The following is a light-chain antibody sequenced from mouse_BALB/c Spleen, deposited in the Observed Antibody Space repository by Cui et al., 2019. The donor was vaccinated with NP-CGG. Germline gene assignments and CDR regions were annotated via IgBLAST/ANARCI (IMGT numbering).Light chain of an antibody. CDR1: TGAVTTSNY. CDR2: GTN. Sequence: QAVVRQEYARTTSPGETVTLTCRSSTGAVTTSNYANWVQEKPDHLFTGLIGGTNNRAPGVPARFSGSLIGDKAALTITGAQTEDEAIYFCALWYSNLWVFGGGTKLTVL. CDR3: ALWYSNLWV. V-gene: IGLV1*01. J-gene: IGLJ1*01.